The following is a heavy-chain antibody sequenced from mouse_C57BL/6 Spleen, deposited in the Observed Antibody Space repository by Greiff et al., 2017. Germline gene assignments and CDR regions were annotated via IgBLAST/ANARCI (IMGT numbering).Heavy chain of an antibody. CDR1: GYAFSSSW. CDR3: ARDYYGTGYFDV. Sequence: QVQLQQSGPELVKPGASVKISCKASGYAFSSSWMHWVKQRPGKGLEWIGRIYPGDGDTNYNGKFKGKATLTADKSSSTAYMQLSSLTSEDSAVYFCARDYYGTGYFDVWGTGTTVTVSS. J-gene: IGHJ1*03. D-gene: IGHD1-1*01. V-gene: IGHV1-82*01. CDR2: IYPGDGDT.